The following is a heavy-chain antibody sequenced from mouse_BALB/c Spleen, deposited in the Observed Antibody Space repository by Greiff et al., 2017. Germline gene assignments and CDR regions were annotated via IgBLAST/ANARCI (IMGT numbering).Heavy chain of an antibody. V-gene: IGHV5-6*02. D-gene: IGHD2-4*01. J-gene: IGHJ4*01. CDR1: GFTFSSYG. CDR2: ISSGGSYT. CDR3: ASLYYDYGGYAMDY. Sequence: DVMLVESGGDLVKPGGSLKLSCAASGFTFSSYGMSWVRQTPDKRLEWVATISSGGSYTYYPDSVKGRFTISRDNAKNTLYLQMSSLKSEDTAMYYCASLYYDYGGYAMDYWGQGTSVTVSS.